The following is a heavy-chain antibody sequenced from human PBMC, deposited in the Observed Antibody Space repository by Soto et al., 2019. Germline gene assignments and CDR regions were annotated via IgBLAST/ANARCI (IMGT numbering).Heavy chain of an antibody. V-gene: IGHV3-48*03. CDR1: GFTFSIYE. Sequence: ESGGGLVQPGGSLRLSCAASGFTFSIYEMSWVRQAPGKGLEWVSYITSSGTTIYYTDSVKGRFTISRDNAKNSLYLQMNSLRAEDTAVYYCARDGQIYGLDVWGQGTTVTVSS. CDR3: ARDGQIYGLDV. J-gene: IGHJ6*02. CDR2: ITSSGTTI.